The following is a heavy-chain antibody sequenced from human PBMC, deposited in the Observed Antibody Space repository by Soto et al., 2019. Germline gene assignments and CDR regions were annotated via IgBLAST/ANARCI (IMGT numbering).Heavy chain of an antibody. D-gene: IGHD3-3*01. J-gene: IGHJ6*02. CDR3: ARRKTYYDFWSGYPDYGMDV. CDR2: IFHSGST. Sequence: SETLSLTCTVSGDSVSSGGYYWTWIRQRPGKGLEWIGYIFHSGSTYYNPSLKTRVTISVDTSKNQFSLKLSSVTAADTAVYYCARRKTYYDFWSGYPDYGMDVWGQGTTVTVSS. CDR1: GDSVSSGGYY. V-gene: IGHV4-61*08.